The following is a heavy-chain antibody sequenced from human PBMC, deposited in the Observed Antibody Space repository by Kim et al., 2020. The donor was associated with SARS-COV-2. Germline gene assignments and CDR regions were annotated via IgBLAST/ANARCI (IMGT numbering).Heavy chain of an antibody. D-gene: IGHD6-19*01. CDR1: GFTFSRYA. CDR2: ISYDGSSQ. J-gene: IGHJ4*02. Sequence: GGSLRLSCSASGFTFSRYAMHWVRQAPGKGLEWVAVISYDGSSQNYADSVKGRFTISRDSSKNTLYLQMNSLRAEDTAVYYCARDQWQVARTFDYWGQGTLATVSS. V-gene: IGHV3-30-3*01. CDR3: ARDQWQVARTFDY.